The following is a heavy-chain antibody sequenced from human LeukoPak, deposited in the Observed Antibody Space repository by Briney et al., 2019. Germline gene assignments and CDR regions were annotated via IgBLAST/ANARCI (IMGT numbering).Heavy chain of an antibody. CDR1: GGSISSGGYY. Sequence: SQTLSLTCTVSGGSISSGGYYWSWIRQHPGKGLEWIGYVYYSGSTYYNPSLKSRVTISVDTSKNQFSLKLSSVTAADTAVYYCARDQWGFAFDIWGQGTMVTVSS. V-gene: IGHV4-31*03. J-gene: IGHJ3*02. D-gene: IGHD2-8*01. CDR2: VYYSGST. CDR3: ARDQWGFAFDI.